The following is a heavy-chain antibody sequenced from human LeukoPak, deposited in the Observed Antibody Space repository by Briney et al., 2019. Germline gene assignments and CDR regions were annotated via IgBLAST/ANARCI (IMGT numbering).Heavy chain of an antibody. Sequence: SETLSLTCAVYGGSFSGYYWSWIRQPPGKGLEWIGEINHSGSTNYNPSLKSRVTISVDTSKNQFSLKLSSVTAADTAVYYCARVPSPYSSSWYSEYNWFDPWGQGTLVTVSS. V-gene: IGHV4-34*01. CDR2: INHSGST. CDR3: ARVPSPYSSSWYSEYNWFDP. CDR1: GGSFSGYY. J-gene: IGHJ5*02. D-gene: IGHD6-13*01.